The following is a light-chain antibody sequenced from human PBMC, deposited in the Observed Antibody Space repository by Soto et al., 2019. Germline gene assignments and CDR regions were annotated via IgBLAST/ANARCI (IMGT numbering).Light chain of an antibody. CDR2: DVS. Sequence: QSALTQPASVSGSPGQSITISCTGTSSDVGGYNYVSWYQQHPGKAPKLMIYDVSNRPSGVSNRFSGSKSGNTASLTISGPQAEDDYYYYCSSYTSSSTLVFGTGTKVTVL. CDR3: SSYTSSSTLV. V-gene: IGLV2-14*01. CDR1: SSDVGGYNY. J-gene: IGLJ1*01.